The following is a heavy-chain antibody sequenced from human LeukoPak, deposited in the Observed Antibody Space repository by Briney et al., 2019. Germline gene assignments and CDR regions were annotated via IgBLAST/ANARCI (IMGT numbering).Heavy chain of an antibody. Sequence: SQTLSLTCAISGDSVSSNSAAWNWIRQSPSRGLEWLGRTYYRSKWYNDYAVSVKSRITINPDTSKNQFSLKLSSVTAADTAVYYCASHLYDFWSGYYYWGQGTLVTVSS. CDR1: GDSVSSNSAA. CDR3: ASHLYDFWSGYYY. J-gene: IGHJ4*02. V-gene: IGHV6-1*01. D-gene: IGHD3-3*01. CDR2: TYYRSKWYN.